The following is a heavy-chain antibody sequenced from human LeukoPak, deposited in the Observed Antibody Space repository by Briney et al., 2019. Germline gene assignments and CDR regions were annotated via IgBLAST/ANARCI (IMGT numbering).Heavy chain of an antibody. CDR2: IWYDGSNK. CDR1: GFTFSSYG. V-gene: IGHV3-33*01. J-gene: IGHJ5*02. Sequence: GGSLRLSCAASGFTFSSYGMHWVRQAPGKGLEWVAVIWYDGSNKYYADSVKGRFTISRDNSKNTLYLQMNSLRAEDTAVYYCARDGAAAGKGFNWFDPWGQGALVTVSS. D-gene: IGHD6-13*01. CDR3: ARDGAAAGKGFNWFDP.